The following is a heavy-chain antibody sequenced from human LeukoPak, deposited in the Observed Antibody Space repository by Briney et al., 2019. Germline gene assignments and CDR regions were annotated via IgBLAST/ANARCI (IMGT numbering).Heavy chain of an antibody. J-gene: IGHJ4*02. V-gene: IGHV3-7*01. Sequence: GGSLRLSCAASGFTFSQYSMSWVRKAPGKGLEWVANIKQDGSAKYYVDSVKGRFTISRDDSKNSLYLQMDSLRVEDSAVYNCARDPRSSWSRAIAYWGQGSLVTVFS. CDR1: GFTFSQYS. CDR3: ARDPRSSWSRAIAY. CDR2: IKQDGSAK. D-gene: IGHD6-13*01.